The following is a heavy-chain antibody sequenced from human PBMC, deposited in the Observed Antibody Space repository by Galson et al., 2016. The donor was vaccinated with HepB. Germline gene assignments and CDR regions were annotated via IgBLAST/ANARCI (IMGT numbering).Heavy chain of an antibody. CDR1: GFTFGTYW. CDR2: IKHDGGEK. V-gene: IGHV3-7*02. CDR3: ARWKYYGSGSYGFDY. J-gene: IGHJ4*02. Sequence: SLRLSCAASGFTFGTYWMSWVRQAPGKGLEWLANIKHDGGEKYFVDSVKGRFTISRDNAKNSLYLQMNSLRAEDTAVYYCARWKYYGSGSYGFDYWGQGTLVTVSS. D-gene: IGHD3-10*01.